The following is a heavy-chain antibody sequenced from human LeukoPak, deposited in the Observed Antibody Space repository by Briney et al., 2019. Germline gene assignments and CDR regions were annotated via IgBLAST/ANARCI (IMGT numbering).Heavy chain of an antibody. V-gene: IGHV1-69*13. J-gene: IGHJ6*02. Sequence: ASVNVSCKASGGTFSSYAISWVRQAPGQGLEWMGGIIPIFGTANYAQKFQGRVTITADESTSTAYMELSSLRSEDTAVYYCASFTGNYYYYGMDVWGQGTTVTVSS. CDR3: ASFTGNYYYYGMDV. CDR2: IIPIFGTA. D-gene: IGHD4-4*01. CDR1: GGTFSSYA.